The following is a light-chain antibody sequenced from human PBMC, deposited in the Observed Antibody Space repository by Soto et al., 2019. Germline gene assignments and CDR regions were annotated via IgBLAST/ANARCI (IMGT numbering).Light chain of an antibody. CDR1: QSIGTG. J-gene: IGKJ1*01. CDR3: QDYNSYSGA. CDR2: DAS. Sequence: DIQVTQSPSTLSASVEDRVTITCGASQSIGTGLAWYQQKPGKAPKLLLFDASTFESGVPTRFSGSGSGTDFTLTISSLQPDDFASYYCQDYNSYSGAFGQGTKVDIK. V-gene: IGKV1-5*01.